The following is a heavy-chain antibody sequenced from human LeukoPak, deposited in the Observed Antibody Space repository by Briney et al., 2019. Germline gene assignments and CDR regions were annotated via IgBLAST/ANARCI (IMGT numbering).Heavy chain of an antibody. V-gene: IGHV1-24*01. Sequence: ASVKVSCKVSGYTLTELSMHWVRQAPGKGLEWMGGFDPEGGETIYAQKFQGRDTMTEDTSTDTAYMELSSLRSEDTAVYYCATAEDIVVAPDYWGQGTLVTVSS. CDR2: FDPEGGET. CDR1: GYTLTELS. D-gene: IGHD2-2*01. CDR3: ATAEDIVVAPDY. J-gene: IGHJ4*02.